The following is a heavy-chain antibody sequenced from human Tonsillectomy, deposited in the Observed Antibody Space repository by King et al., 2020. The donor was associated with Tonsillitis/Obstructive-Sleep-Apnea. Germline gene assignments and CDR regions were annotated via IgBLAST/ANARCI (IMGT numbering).Heavy chain of an antibody. V-gene: IGHV3-48*02. J-gene: IGHJ6*03. Sequence: VQLVESGGGLVQPGGSLRLSCAASGFTFSSYSMNWVRQAPGKGLEWVSYISGSCITIYYAASVKGRFTISRENAKNSLYLQMNSLRDEDTAVYYCARVRCSSTSCYAPYYYYMDVWGKGTTVTVSS. CDR2: ISGSCITI. CDR1: GFTFSSYS. D-gene: IGHD2-2*01. CDR3: ARVRCSSTSCYAPYYYYMDV.